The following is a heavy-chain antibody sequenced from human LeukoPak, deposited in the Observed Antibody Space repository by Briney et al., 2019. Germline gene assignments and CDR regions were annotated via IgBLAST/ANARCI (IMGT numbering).Heavy chain of an antibody. CDR2: VYYSGSET. J-gene: IGHJ5*02. CDR1: GDSFTGYF. V-gene: IGHV4-59*12. CDR3: ARDWYHYGSGSYYWFDP. Sequence: SETLSLTCSVSGDSFTGYFWHWVRLPPGKGLEWIGYVYYSGSETDSNPSLKSRVSMSVDTSKNQFSLKLSSVTAADTAVYYCARDWYHYGSGSYYWFDPWGQGTLVTVSS. D-gene: IGHD3-10*01.